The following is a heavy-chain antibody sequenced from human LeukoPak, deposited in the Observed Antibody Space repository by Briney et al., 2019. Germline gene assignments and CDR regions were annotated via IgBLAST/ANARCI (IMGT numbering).Heavy chain of an antibody. CDR1: GFTFSSYA. Sequence: GGSLRLSCAASGFTFSSYAMSWVRQAPGKGLEWVAVISYDGSNSYYADSVKGRFTISRDNFKNTLYLQMNSLRVEDTAEYYCAREPAGSGYGYCDDWGQGTLVTVSS. V-gene: IGHV3-30-3*01. CDR3: AREPAGSGYGYCDD. J-gene: IGHJ4*02. D-gene: IGHD3-22*01. CDR2: ISYDGSNS.